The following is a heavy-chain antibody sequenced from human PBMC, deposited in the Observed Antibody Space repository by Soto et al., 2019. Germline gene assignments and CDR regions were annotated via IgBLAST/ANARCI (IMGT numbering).Heavy chain of an antibody. CDR2: ISSDGSSI. CDR1: GLTFSSYW. J-gene: IGHJ4*02. Sequence: EVQLAESGGGLVQPGGSLRLSCAGSGLTFSSYWMHWVRQAPGKGLVWVSRISSDGSSIRYADSVKGRFTISRDDAKNMLQLQMNRLTAEDTAVYYSGSTGTAGVIGYWGQGTLVAVSS. V-gene: IGHV3-74*01. D-gene: IGHD5-18*01. CDR3: GSTGTAGVIGY.